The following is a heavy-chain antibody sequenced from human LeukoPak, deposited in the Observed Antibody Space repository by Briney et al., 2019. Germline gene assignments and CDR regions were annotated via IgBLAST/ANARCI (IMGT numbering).Heavy chain of an antibody. CDR2: IYYSGST. Sequence: PSETLSLTCTVSGDSISGYYWSWIRQPPGKGLEWIGYIYYSGSTNYSPSLKSRVTISVDTSKNQLSLKLSSVTAADTAAYYCARRLSSVATAGYWFDPWGQGTLVTVSS. D-gene: IGHD6-13*01. J-gene: IGHJ5*02. V-gene: IGHV4-59*01. CDR3: ARRLSSVATAGYWFDP. CDR1: GDSISGYY.